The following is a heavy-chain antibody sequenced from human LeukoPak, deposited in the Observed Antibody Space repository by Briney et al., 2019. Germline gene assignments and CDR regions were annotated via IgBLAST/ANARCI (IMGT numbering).Heavy chain of an antibody. J-gene: IGHJ4*02. CDR1: GFTFSDYY. D-gene: IGHD2-2*01. CDR2: INHSGST. V-gene: IGHV4-34*01. Sequence: GSLRLSCAASGFTFSDYYWSWIRQPPGKGLEWIGEINHSGSTNYNPSLKSRVTISVDTSKNQFPLKLSSVTAADTAVYYCARGLNGGVVVPAARGYYFDYWGQGTLVTVSS. CDR3: ARGLNGGVVVPAARGYYFDY.